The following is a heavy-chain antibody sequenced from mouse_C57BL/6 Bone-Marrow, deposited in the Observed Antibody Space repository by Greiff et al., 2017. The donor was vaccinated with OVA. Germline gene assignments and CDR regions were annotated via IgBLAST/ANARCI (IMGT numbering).Heavy chain of an antibody. D-gene: IGHD1-1*01. Sequence: DVKLVESEGGLVQPGSSMKLSCTASGFTFSDYYMAWVRQVPEKGLEWVANINYDGSSTYYLDSLKSRFIISRDNAKNILYLQMSSLKSEDTATYYCSREGLINYGFYYYAMDYWGQGTSVTVSS. J-gene: IGHJ4*01. CDR2: INYDGSST. V-gene: IGHV5-16*01. CDR1: GFTFSDYY. CDR3: SREGLINYGFYYYAMDY.